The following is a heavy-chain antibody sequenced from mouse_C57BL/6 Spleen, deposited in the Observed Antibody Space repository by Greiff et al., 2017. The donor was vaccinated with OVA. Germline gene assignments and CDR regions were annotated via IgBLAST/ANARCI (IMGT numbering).Heavy chain of an antibody. CDR3: ARAPYGNFGYFDY. CDR1: GYTFTSYW. D-gene: IGHD2-1*01. V-gene: IGHV1-53*01. J-gene: IGHJ2*01. CDR2: INPSNGGT. Sequence: VQLQQPGTELVKPGASVKLSCKASGYTFTSYWMHWVKQRPGQGLEWIGNINPSNGGTNYNEKFKSKATLTVDKSSSTAYMQLSRLTSEDSAVYYCARAPYGNFGYFDYWGQGTTLTVSS.